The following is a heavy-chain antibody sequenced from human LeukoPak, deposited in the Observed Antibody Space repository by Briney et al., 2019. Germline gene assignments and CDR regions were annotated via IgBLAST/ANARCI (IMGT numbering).Heavy chain of an antibody. J-gene: IGHJ5*02. CDR1: GCTFTGCY. V-gene: IGHV1-2*02. CDR3: ARAPSIVVVPAALFGSNWFDP. D-gene: IGHD2-2*01. Sequence: ASVNVSFKHSGCTFTGCYMHWVGQAPGQGLEWMGWINPNSRGTNYAQKFQGRVTMTRDSSISTAYMELTRLRSDDTAVYYCARAPSIVVVPAALFGSNWFDPWGQGTLVTVSS. CDR2: INPNSRGT.